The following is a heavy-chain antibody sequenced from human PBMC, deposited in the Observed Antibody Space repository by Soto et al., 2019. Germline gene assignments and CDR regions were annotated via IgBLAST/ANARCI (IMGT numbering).Heavy chain of an antibody. CDR2: IYYSGST. CDR1: CGSISSGDYY. J-gene: IGHJ4*02. CDR3: ARRLVEMADFDY. V-gene: IGHV4-30-4*01. Sequence: SETLSLTCTVSCGSISSGDYYWSCIRQPPGKGLEWIGYIYYSGSTYYNPSLKSRVTISVDTSKNQFSLELSSVTAADTAVYYCARRLVEMADFDYWGQGTLVTVSS. D-gene: IGHD6-6*01.